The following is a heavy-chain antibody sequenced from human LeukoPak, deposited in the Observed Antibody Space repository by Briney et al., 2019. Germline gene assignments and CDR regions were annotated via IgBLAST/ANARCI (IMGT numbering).Heavy chain of an antibody. CDR3: AKDDYGADP. CDR2: ISGGGGST. Sequence: GGSLRLSCAASGFTFGSHAMSWVRQAPEKGLEWVSAISGGGGSTYYADSVKGRFTISRDNSKNTLYLQMNNLRAEDTAVYYCAKDDYGADPGGQGTLVTVSS. CDR1: GFTFGSHA. J-gene: IGHJ5*02. D-gene: IGHD4-17*01. V-gene: IGHV3-23*01.